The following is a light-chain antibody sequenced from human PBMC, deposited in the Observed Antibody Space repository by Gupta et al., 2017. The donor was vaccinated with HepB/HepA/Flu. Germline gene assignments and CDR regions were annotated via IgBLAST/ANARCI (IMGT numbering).Light chain of an antibody. J-gene: IGKJ1*01. V-gene: IGKV1-5*03. Sequence: DIQMTQSPSTLSASVGDRVTITGRASQSISSWLAWYQQKPGKAPKILIYTASSLESAVPSRFSGSGSGTEFTLTISSLQPDDFATDYCQQYNSYSTWTFGQGTKVEIK. CDR2: TAS. CDR1: QSISSW. CDR3: QQYNSYSTWT.